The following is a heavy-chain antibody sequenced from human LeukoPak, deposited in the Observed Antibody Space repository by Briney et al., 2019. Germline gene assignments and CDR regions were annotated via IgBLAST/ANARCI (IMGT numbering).Heavy chain of an antibody. J-gene: IGHJ4*02. CDR1: GFSFSDYY. D-gene: IGHD6-19*01. CDR2: ISSSGTST. CDR3: ARVRSSGEVLDY. V-gene: IGHV3-11*05. Sequence: GGSLRLSCATSGFSFSDYYMTWIRQAPGKGLEWISYISSSGTSTKHADSVKERFAISRDNAKNSLYLQMNSLRADDTAVYYCARVRSSGEVLDYWGQGTLVTVSS.